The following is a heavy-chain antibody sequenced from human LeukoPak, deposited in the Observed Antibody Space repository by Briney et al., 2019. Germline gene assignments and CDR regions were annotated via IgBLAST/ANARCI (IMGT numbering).Heavy chain of an antibody. V-gene: IGHV3-30*02. CDR2: IRYDGSNK. D-gene: IGHD3-22*01. CDR1: GFTFSSYG. Sequence: GGSLRLSCAASGFTFSSYGMHWVRQAPGKGLEWVAFIRYDGSNKYYADSVKGRFTISRDNSKNTLYLQMNSLRAEDTAVYYCAKPLYYYDSSGADYWGQGTLVTVSS. CDR3: AKPLYYYDSSGADY. J-gene: IGHJ4*02.